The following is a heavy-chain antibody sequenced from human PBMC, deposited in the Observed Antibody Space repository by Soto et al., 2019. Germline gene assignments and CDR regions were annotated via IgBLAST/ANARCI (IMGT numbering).Heavy chain of an antibody. V-gene: IGHV1-8*01. CDR3: ATRAETNGWNAFGADKYYFDF. CDR1: GYTFTSYD. D-gene: IGHD1-1*01. CDR2: MNPNTGNS. J-gene: IGHJ4*02. Sequence: ASVKVSCKASGYTFTSYDIYWVRQATGQGLEWMGWMNPNTGNSGYAQKFQGRVTMTSDTSISTAHMELSSLRSEDTAVYYCATRAETNGWNAFGADKYYFDFCGQRTLVTVCS.